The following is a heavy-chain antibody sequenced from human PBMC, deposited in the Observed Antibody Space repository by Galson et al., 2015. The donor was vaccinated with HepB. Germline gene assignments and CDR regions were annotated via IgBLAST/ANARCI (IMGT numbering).Heavy chain of an antibody. J-gene: IGHJ4*02. CDR2: IHYGGST. D-gene: IGHD3-22*01. CDR3: ARENHYYDGSSYPDY. Sequence: TLSLTCTVSGGSISSGGYYWSWIRQHPGKGLEWFGYIHYGGSTYYNPSLKSRVTISVDTSKNQFSLKLSSVTAADTAVYYCARENHYYDGSSYPDYWGQGTLVTVSS. CDR1: GGSISSGGYY. V-gene: IGHV4-31*03.